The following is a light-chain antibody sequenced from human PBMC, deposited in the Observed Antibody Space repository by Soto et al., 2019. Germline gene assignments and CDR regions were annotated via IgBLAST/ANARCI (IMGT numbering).Light chain of an antibody. Sequence: DIQLTQSPSAVSACVGDRGNITCRASQDISNYLGWYQQKPGKAPKLLIYASYYLQSGVSSRFSGSGSGAHFTLTISSLQPEDSGTYYCQQANSPITFGQGTRLEN. J-gene: IGKJ5*01. CDR3: QQANSPIT. V-gene: IGKV1-12*01. CDR1: QDISNY. CDR2: ASY.